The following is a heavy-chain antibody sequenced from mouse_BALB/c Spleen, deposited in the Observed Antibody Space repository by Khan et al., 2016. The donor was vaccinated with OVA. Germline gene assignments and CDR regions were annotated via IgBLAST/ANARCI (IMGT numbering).Heavy chain of an antibody. CDR1: GFNIKHYY. Sequence: VQLQQSGAELVRSGASVKLSCTVSGFNIKHYYIHWVKQRPEQGLEWIGWIDPDNGDTEYAPKFKGKAAMTADTSSNTAYLHLSCLTSEDTAVYYCSSGYGYSMDYWGPGTSVTVSS. CDR2: IDPDNGDT. D-gene: IGHD2-2*01. J-gene: IGHJ4*01. CDR3: SSGYGYSMDY. V-gene: IGHV14-4*02.